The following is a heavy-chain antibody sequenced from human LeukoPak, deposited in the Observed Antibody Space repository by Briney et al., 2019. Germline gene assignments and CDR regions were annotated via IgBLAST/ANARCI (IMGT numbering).Heavy chain of an antibody. CDR3: ARLKGPYYYYGMDV. CDR1: GYTFTGYY. Sequence: ASVKVSCKASGYTFTGYYMHWVRQAPGQGLEWMGWINPNSGGTNYAQKFQGRVTMTRDTSISTAYMELSRLRSDDTAVYYCARLKGPYYYYGMDVWGQGTTVTVSS. V-gene: IGHV1-2*02. CDR2: INPNSGGT. J-gene: IGHJ6*02.